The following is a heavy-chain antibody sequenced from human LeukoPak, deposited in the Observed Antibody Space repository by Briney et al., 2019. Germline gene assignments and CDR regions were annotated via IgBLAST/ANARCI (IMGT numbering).Heavy chain of an antibody. J-gene: IGHJ4*02. V-gene: IGHV3-53*04. CDR2: IYSGGST. D-gene: IGHD6-6*01. CDR1: GFTVSSNY. Sequence: GGSLRLSCAASGFTVSSNYMSWVRQAPGKGLEWVSVIYSGGSTYYADSVKGRFTISRHNSKNTLYLQMNSLRAEDTAVYYCARQKFEYSSSSAFDYWGQGTLVTVSS. CDR3: ARQKFEYSSSSAFDY.